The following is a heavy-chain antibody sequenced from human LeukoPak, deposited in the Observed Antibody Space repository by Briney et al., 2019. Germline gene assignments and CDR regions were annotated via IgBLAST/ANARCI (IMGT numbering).Heavy chain of an antibody. CDR2: ISAYNGNT. Sequence: ASVRVSCEASGYTFTSYGISWVRQAPGQGLEWMGWISAYNGNTNYAQKLQGRVTMTTDTSTSTVYMELRSLRSDDTAVYYCARPLPPDYYDSSGLYYYYGMDVWGQGTTVTVSS. J-gene: IGHJ6*02. CDR1: GYTFTSYG. D-gene: IGHD3-22*01. CDR3: ARPLPPDYYDSSGLYYYYGMDV. V-gene: IGHV1-18*01.